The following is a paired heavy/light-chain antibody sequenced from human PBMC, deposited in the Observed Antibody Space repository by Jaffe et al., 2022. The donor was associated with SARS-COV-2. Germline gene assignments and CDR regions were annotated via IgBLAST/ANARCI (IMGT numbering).Heavy chain of an antibody. V-gene: IGHV4-61*02. CDR3: ARDWDSSNYRFWNS. CDR2: IHSSGRT. CDR1: GGSITSGSQF. Sequence: QVQLRESGPGLVKPSQTLSLTCTVSGGSITSGSQFWNWIRQPAGKRLEWIGLIHSSGRTVFNPSLKSRVSISLDTSENRFSLDLTSVTAADTAVYFCARDWDSSNYRFWNSWGQGVLVTVSS. D-gene: IGHD4-4*01. J-gene: IGHJ4*02.
Light chain of an antibody. V-gene: IGKV4-1*01. CDR3: QQYYEIPPT. CDR2: WAY. J-gene: IGKJ4*01. CDR1: QNILYYNHNKSY. Sequence: DIVMTQSPDSLAVSLGERATINCKSSQNILYYNHNKSYVAWYQQKPGQSPKLLARWAYVREPGVPDRISASGAGTDFTLTISNLQAEDVAVYYCQQYYEIPPTFGGGTNVEIK.